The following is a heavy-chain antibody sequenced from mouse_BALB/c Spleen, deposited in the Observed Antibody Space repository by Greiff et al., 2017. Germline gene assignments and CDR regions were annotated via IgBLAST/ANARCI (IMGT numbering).Heavy chain of an antibody. J-gene: IGHJ2*01. CDR3: TREDGNYVYYFDY. CDR2: ISSGGSYT. Sequence: DVQLVESGGGLVKPGGSLKLSCAASGFTFSSYTMSWVRQTPEKRLEWVATISSGGSYTYYPDSVKGRFTISRDNAKNTLYLQMSSLKSEDTAMYYCTREDGNYVYYFDYWGQGTTLTVSS. D-gene: IGHD2-1*01. CDR1: GFTFSSYT. V-gene: IGHV5-6-4*01.